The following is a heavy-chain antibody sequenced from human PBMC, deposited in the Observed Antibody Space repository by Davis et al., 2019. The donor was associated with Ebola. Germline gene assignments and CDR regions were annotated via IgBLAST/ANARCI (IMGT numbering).Heavy chain of an antibody. D-gene: IGHD1-26*01. CDR3: ARDLIRGSYFE. CDR2: IKQDGSEK. Sequence: GESLKISCAASGFTFSSYAMHWVRQAPGKGLQWVANIKQDGSEKYYVDSVKGRFTISRDNAKNSLSLQMNSLRAEDTAVYYCARDLIRGSYFEWGQGTLVTVSS. J-gene: IGHJ4*02. V-gene: IGHV3-7*01. CDR1: GFTFSSYA.